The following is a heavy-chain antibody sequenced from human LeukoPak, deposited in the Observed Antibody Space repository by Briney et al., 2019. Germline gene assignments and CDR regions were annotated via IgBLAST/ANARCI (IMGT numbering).Heavy chain of an antibody. CDR1: GGSISISDYF. Sequence: SETLSLTCTVSGGSISISDYFWSWIRQPPGKGLEWIGYIYYSGSTYYSPSLKGRVTISVDTSKSQFSLRLSSVTAADTAVYYCARGVLPAGIQGVYNWFDPWGQGTLVTVSS. J-gene: IGHJ5*02. CDR2: IYYSGST. V-gene: IGHV4-30-4*01. CDR3: ARGVLPAGIQGVYNWFDP. D-gene: IGHD2-2*01.